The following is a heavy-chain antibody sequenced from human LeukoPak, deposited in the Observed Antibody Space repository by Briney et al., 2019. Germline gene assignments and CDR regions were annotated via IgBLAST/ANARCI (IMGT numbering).Heavy chain of an antibody. D-gene: IGHD3-22*01. Sequence: SETLSLTCTVSGGSISSGGYYWSWIRQHPGKGLEWIGYIYYSGSTYYNPSLKSRVTISVDTSKNQFSLKLSSVTAADTAVYYCARAKRGYYYDSSGYRVWGQGTLVTVSS. J-gene: IGHJ4*02. V-gene: IGHV4-31*03. CDR1: GGSISSGGYY. CDR3: ARAKRGYYYDSSGYRV. CDR2: IYYSGST.